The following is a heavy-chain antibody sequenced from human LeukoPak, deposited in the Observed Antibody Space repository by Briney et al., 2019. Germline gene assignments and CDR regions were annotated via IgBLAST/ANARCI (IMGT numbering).Heavy chain of an antibody. Sequence: SETLSLTCTVSGGSISSYYWSWIRQPPGKGLEWIGYIYYSGSTNYNPSLKSRVTISVDTSKNQFSLKLSSVTAADTAVYYCARHVKSGSYVVDAFDIWGQGTMVTVSS. J-gene: IGHJ3*02. V-gene: IGHV4-59*08. D-gene: IGHD1-26*01. CDR1: GGSISSYY. CDR3: ARHVKSGSYVVDAFDI. CDR2: IYYSGST.